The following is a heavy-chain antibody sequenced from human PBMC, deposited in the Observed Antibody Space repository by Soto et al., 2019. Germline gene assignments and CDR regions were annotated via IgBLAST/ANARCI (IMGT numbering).Heavy chain of an antibody. CDR2: IVVGSGNI. V-gene: IGHV1-58*01. D-gene: IGHD3-3*01. CDR3: AAGHYDFSSGPEGMDV. CDR1: GFTFSDSA. J-gene: IGHJ6*02. Sequence: QKQLVQSGPKVKKPGTSVKVSCEASGFTFSDSAVQWVRQARGQRLEWIGWIVVGSGNINYAQKVQERVTITRDMSTTTAYMELSSLRVEDTAVYYCAAGHYDFSSGPEGMDVWRQGTTVTVSS.